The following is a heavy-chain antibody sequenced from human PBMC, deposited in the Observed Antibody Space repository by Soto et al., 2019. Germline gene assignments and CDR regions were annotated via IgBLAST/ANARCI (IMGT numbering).Heavy chain of an antibody. J-gene: IGHJ3*02. CDR2: ISGSGGST. Sequence: GGSLRLSCAASGFTFSSYAMSWVRQAPGKGLEWVSAISGSGGSTYYADSVKGRFTISRDNSKNTLYLQMNSLRAEDTAVYYCAKAGWADYGDYGGAFDIWGQGTMVTVSS. CDR1: GFTFSSYA. V-gene: IGHV3-23*01. CDR3: AKAGWADYGDYGGAFDI. D-gene: IGHD4-17*01.